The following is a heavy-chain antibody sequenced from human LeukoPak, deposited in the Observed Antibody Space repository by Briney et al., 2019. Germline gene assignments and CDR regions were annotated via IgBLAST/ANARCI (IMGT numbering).Heavy chain of an antibody. D-gene: IGHD5-18*01. CDR2: IYYSGST. CDR1: GGSISSYY. Sequence: PSETLSLTCTVSGGSISSYYWSWIRQPPGKGLEWIGYIYYSGSTNYNPSLKSQVTISVDTSKNQFSLKLSSVTAADTAVYYCARDSDTAMAFDYWGQGALVTVSS. CDR3: ARDSDTAMAFDY. J-gene: IGHJ4*02. V-gene: IGHV4-59*01.